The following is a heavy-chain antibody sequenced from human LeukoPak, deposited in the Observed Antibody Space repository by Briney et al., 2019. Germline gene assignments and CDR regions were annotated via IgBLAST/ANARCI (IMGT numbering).Heavy chain of an antibody. CDR3: ARLTGTTFLLDY. D-gene: IGHD1-7*01. CDR2: ISSSGSTI. V-gene: IGHV3-48*03. Sequence: GGSLRLSCAASGFTFSSYEMNWVRQAPGKGLEWVSYISSSGSTIYYADSVKGRFTISRDNAKNSLYLQMNSLGAEDTAVYYCARLTGTTFLLDYWGQGTLVTVSS. J-gene: IGHJ4*02. CDR1: GFTFSSYE.